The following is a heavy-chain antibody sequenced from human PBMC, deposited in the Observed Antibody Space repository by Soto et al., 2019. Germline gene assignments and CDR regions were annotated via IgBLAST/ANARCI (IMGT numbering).Heavy chain of an antibody. D-gene: IGHD2-2*01. CDR2: INHSGST. J-gene: IGHJ4*02. CDR3: ARVNSTSCYVDY. V-gene: IGHV4-34*01. Sequence: QSQTLSLTCAVYGGSFSGYYWSWIRQPPGKGLEWIGEINHSGSTNYNPSLKSRVTISVDTSKNQFSLKLSSVTAADTAVYYCARVNSTSCYVDYWGQGTLVTVSS. CDR1: GGSFSGYY.